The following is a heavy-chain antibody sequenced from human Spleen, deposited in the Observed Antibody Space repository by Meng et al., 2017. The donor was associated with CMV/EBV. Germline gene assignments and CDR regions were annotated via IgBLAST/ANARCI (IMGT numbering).Heavy chain of an antibody. CDR1: GSFGGYY. J-gene: IGHJ4*02. CDR3: ARGGRSYCGGDCPYYFDY. D-gene: IGHD2-21*01. V-gene: IGHV4-34*01. CDR2: INHSGST. Sequence: GSFGGYYWSGIRQPPGKGLEWIGEINHSGSTNYNPSLKSRVTISVDTSKNQFSLKLSSVTAADTAVYYCARGGRSYCGGDCPYYFDYWGQGTLVTVSS.